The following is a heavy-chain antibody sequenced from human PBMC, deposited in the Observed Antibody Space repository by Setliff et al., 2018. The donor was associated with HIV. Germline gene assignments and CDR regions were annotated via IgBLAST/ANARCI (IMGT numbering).Heavy chain of an antibody. Sequence: KPSETLSLTCTVSGDSVSSRSYYWSWIRQPPGKGLEWIGYIYYSGSTNYNPSLKSRVTISVDTSKNHFSLKLRSVTAADTAVYYCAQLGMVDDFDYWGQGTLVTVS. V-gene: IGHV4-61*03. CDR1: GDSVSSRSYY. D-gene: IGHD1-1*01. J-gene: IGHJ4*02. CDR3: AQLGMVDDFDY. CDR2: IYYSGST.